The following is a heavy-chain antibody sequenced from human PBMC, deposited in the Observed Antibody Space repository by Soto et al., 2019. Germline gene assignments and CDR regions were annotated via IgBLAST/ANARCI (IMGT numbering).Heavy chain of an antibody. J-gene: IGHJ4*02. CDR2: ISSSGSTI. CDR1: GFTFSDYY. Sequence: QMQLVESGGGLVMPGGSLRLSCAASGFTFSDYYMNWIRQAPGKGLEWVSYISSSGSTIYYANSVKGRFTISRDNEKNSLYLQMNSLRAEDTAVYYCAKDTGQVGATSVALDYWGQGTLGTVAS. D-gene: IGHD1-26*01. CDR3: AKDTGQVGATSVALDY. V-gene: IGHV3-11*01.